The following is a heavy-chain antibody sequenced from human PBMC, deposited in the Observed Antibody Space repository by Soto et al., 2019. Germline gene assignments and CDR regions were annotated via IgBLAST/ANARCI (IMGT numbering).Heavy chain of an antibody. CDR2: INHSGST. CDR1: GGSFSGYY. J-gene: IGHJ6*02. V-gene: IGHV4-34*01. Sequence: QVQLQQWGAGLLKPSETLSLTCAVYGGSFSGYYWSWIRQPPGKGLEWIGEINHSGSTNYNPSLKGRITIAVDTSKNQFSLKLSSVTGADTAVYYCASPRRTMIQAYYGMDVWGQGTTVTVSS. CDR3: ASPRRTMIQAYYGMDV. D-gene: IGHD3-22*01.